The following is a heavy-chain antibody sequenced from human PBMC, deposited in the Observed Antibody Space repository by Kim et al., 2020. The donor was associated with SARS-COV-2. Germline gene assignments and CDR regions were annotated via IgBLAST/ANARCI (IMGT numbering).Heavy chain of an antibody. Sequence: SETLSLTCTVSGYSISSGYYWGWIRQPPGKGLEWIGSIYHSGSTYYNPSLKSRVTISVDTSKNQFSLKLSSVTAADTAVYYCARAQFGVVAANDYWGQGTLVTVSS. J-gene: IGHJ4*02. V-gene: IGHV4-38-2*02. CDR3: ARAQFGVVAANDY. CDR2: IYHSGST. CDR1: GYSISSGYY. D-gene: IGHD2-15*01.